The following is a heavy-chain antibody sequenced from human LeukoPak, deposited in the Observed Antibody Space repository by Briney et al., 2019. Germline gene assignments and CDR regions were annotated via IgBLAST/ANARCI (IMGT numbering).Heavy chain of an antibody. CDR2: ISYDGSNK. CDR1: GFTFSSYA. J-gene: IGHJ4*02. V-gene: IGHV3-30-3*01. CDR3: ARGYKKKYTMVRGALDY. D-gene: IGHD3-10*01. Sequence: PGGSLRLSCAASGFTFSSYAMHWVRQAPGKGLEWVAVISYDGSNKYYADSVKGRFTISRDNSKNTLYLQMNSLRAEDTAVYYCARGYKKKYTMVRGALDYWGQGTLVTVSS.